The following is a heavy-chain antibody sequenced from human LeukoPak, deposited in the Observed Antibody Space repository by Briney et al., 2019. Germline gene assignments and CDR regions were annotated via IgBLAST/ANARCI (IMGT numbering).Heavy chain of an antibody. CDR2: INPNSGGA. Sequence: GASVKVSCKASGYTFTGYYMHWVRQAPGQGLEWMGWINPNSGGANYAQKFQGRVTMTRDTSISTAYMELSRLRSDDTAVYYCAREDGGSYYGPHFDYWGQGTLVTVSS. V-gene: IGHV1-2*02. CDR1: GYTFTGYY. J-gene: IGHJ4*02. CDR3: AREDGGSYYGPHFDY. D-gene: IGHD1-26*01.